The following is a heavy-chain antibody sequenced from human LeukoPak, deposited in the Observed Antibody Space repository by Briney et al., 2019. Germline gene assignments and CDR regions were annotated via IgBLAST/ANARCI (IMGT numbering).Heavy chain of an antibody. V-gene: IGHV4-59*08. Sequence: SETLSLTCTVSGAPISSYYWSWIRQPPGKGLEWIGFIFYRGSTNYNPSLKRRVTISVDTSKNQFSLKLSSVTAADTAVYYCARCGRGSGSYGSYGMDVWGQGTTVTVSS. CDR3: ARCGRGSGSYGSYGMDV. D-gene: IGHD3-10*01. CDR1: GAPISSYY. J-gene: IGHJ6*02. CDR2: IFYRGST.